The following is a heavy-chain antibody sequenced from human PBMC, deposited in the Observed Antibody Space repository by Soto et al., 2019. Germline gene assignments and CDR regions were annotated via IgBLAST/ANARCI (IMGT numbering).Heavy chain of an antibody. V-gene: IGHV3-48*03. Sequence: PGGSLRLSCAASGFTFSCYEMNWVRQAPGTGLEWISYISSSGSSIYYADSVKGRFTISRDNAKKSLYLQMNSLRAEDAAVYYCARGSSXPSSTSDPSYYYYGMDVWGQGTTVTVSS. CDR2: ISSSGSSI. CDR1: GFTFSCYE. J-gene: IGHJ6*01. CDR3: ARGSSXPSSTSDPSYYYYGMDV. D-gene: IGHD6-13*01.